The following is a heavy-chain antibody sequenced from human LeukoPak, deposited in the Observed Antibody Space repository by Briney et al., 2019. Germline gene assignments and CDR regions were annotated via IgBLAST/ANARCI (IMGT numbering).Heavy chain of an antibody. D-gene: IGHD4-17*01. J-gene: IGHJ4*02. CDR3: ARDKGGDYGDYGLDY. V-gene: IGHV1-18*01. Sequence: ASVKVSCKASGYTFTSYGISWVRQAPGQGLEWMGWISTYNGNTNYAQNLQGRVTMTTDTSTSTAYMELRSLRSDDTAVYYCARDKGGDYGDYGLDYWGQGTLVTVSS. CDR1: GYTFTSYG. CDR2: ISTYNGNT.